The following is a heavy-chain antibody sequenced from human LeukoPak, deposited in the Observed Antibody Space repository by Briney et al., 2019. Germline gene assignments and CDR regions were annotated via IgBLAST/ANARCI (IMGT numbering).Heavy chain of an antibody. D-gene: IGHD3-10*01. CDR1: GFTFSSYA. CDR2: ISYDGSNK. Sequence: PGGSLRLSCAASGFTFSSYAMHWVRQAPGKGLEWVAVISYDGSNKYYADSVKGRFTISRDNSKNTLYLQMNSLRAEDTAVYYCARDVLIKGYYGMDAWGQGTTVTVSS. V-gene: IGHV3-30-3*01. J-gene: IGHJ6*02. CDR3: ARDVLIKGYYGMDA.